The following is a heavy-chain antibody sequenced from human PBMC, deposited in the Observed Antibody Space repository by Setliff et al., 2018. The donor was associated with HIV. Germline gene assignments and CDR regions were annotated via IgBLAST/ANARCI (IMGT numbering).Heavy chain of an antibody. Sequence: GGSLRLSCAASGFTFSSYGMHWVRQAPGKGLEWVAVIWYDGSNKYYAGSVKGRFTISRDNAKNTLYLHMSSLRAEDTAVYYCATSPLPGSSDYIWGSDYFDYWGQGALVTVSS. CDR2: IWYDGSNK. J-gene: IGHJ4*02. V-gene: IGHV3-33*03. CDR1: GFTFSSYG. CDR3: ATSPLPGSSDYIWGSDYFDY. D-gene: IGHD3-16*01.